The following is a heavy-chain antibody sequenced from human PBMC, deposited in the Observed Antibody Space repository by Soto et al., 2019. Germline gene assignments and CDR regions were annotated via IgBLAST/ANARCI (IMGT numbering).Heavy chain of an antibody. D-gene: IGHD6-13*01. CDR2: IYYSGST. CDR1: GDPISSGGFY. V-gene: IGHV4-31*03. J-gene: IGHJ5*01. CDR3: ARWAAAGRGWFDP. Sequence: EQLQESGPGLVKPSQTLSLTCTVSGDPISSGGFYWSWIRQHPGKGLEWIGFIYYSGSTFYNPSLESRVSISLDTSKNQFSLKVISVTAADTAVYFCARWAAAGRGWFDPWGQGTLVTVSS.